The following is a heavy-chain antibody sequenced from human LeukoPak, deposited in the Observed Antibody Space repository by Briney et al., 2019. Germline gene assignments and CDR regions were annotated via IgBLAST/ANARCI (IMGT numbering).Heavy chain of an antibody. V-gene: IGHV3-9*01. D-gene: IGHD3-22*01. Sequence: PGRSLRLSCAASGFTFDDYAMHWVRQAPGKGLEWVSGISWNSGAIGYADSVKGRFTISRDNAKNSLYLQMNSLRAEDTALYYCAKDHYDSSGYYDYWGQGTLVTVSS. CDR3: AKDHYDSSGYYDY. J-gene: IGHJ4*02. CDR2: ISWNSGAI. CDR1: GFTFDDYA.